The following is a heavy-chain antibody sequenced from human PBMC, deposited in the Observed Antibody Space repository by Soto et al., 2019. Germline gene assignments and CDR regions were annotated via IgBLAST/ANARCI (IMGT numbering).Heavy chain of an antibody. Sequence: GGSLRLSCAASGFTFSSYAMSWVRQAPGKGLEWVSAISGSGGSTYYADSVKGRFTISRDNAKNTLYLQMNSLRAEDTAVYYCARDSGVGLNYYYGMDVWGQGTTVTVSS. V-gene: IGHV3-23*01. CDR3: ARDSGVGLNYYYGMDV. D-gene: IGHD7-27*01. CDR1: GFTFSSYA. CDR2: ISGSGGST. J-gene: IGHJ6*02.